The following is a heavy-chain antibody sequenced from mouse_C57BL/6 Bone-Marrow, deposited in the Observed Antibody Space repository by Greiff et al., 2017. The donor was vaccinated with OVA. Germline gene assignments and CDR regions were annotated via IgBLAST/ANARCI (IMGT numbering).Heavy chain of an antibody. D-gene: IGHD1-1*01. CDR3: ARRGTVVDWYFDV. CDR2: ISSGGSYT. CDR1: GFTFSSYG. Sequence: EVQGVESGGDLVKPGGSLKLSCAASGFTFSSYGMSWVRQTPDKRLEWVATISSGGSYTYYPDSVKGRFTISRDNAKNTLYLQMSSLKSEDTAMYYCARRGTVVDWYFDVWGTGTTVTVSS. V-gene: IGHV5-6*01. J-gene: IGHJ1*03.